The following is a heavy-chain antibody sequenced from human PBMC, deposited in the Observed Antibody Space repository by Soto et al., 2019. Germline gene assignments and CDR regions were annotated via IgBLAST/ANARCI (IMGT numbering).Heavy chain of an antibody. CDR2: ISGSGGST. V-gene: IGHV3-23*01. CDR1: GFTFSGYA. D-gene: IGHD6-13*01. J-gene: IGHJ4*02. Sequence: GRSLRLPSASSGFTFSGYAMSCVRQAPGKGLEWVSAISGSGGSTYYADSVKGRFTISRDNSKNTLYLQMNSLIAEDTAVYYCAYSSTPFDYWGQGTLVTVSS. CDR3: AYSSTPFDY.